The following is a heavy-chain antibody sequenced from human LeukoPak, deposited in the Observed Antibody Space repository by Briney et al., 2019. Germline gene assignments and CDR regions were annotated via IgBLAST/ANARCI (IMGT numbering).Heavy chain of an antibody. J-gene: IGHJ6*02. V-gene: IGHV3-23*01. CDR1: GFPFSSYA. CDR3: AGATYCTSTTCSSYYYYYGLDV. Sequence: QAGGSLRLSCAASGFPFSSYAMGWVRQAPGKGLEWVSAISGSGGSTYYADSVKGRFTISRDNSKNTLYLQMNSLRADDTAVYYCAGATYCTSTTCSSYYYYYGLDVWGQGTTVTVSS. D-gene: IGHD2-2*01. CDR2: ISGSGGST.